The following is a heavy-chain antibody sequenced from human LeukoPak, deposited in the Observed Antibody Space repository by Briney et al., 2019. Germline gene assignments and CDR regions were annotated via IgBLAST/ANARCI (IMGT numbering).Heavy chain of an antibody. J-gene: IGHJ6*02. CDR3: AGTGYSGYDLGEYYYYYYGMDV. V-gene: IGHV4-59*01. D-gene: IGHD5-12*01. CDR1: GGSISSYY. Sequence: PSETLSLTCTVSGGSISSYYWSWIRQPPGKGLEWIGYIYYSGSTNYNPSLKSRVTISVDTSKNQFSLKLSSVTAADTAVYYCAGTGYSGYDLGEYYYYYYGMDVWGQGTTVTVSS. CDR2: IYYSGST.